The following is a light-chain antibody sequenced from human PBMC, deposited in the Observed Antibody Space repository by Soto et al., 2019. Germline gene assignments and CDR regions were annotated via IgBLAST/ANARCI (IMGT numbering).Light chain of an antibody. CDR3: AAWDDSLNGPGYV. CDR2: SNN. J-gene: IGLJ1*01. CDR1: SSNIGSNT. Sequence: QSVLTQPPSASGTPGQRVTISCSGSSSNIGSNTVNWYQQLPGTAPKLLIYSNNQRPSGVPDRFSGSKSGTSASLAISGLQCEDEADYYCAAWDDSLNGPGYVFGTGTKVTVL. V-gene: IGLV1-44*01.